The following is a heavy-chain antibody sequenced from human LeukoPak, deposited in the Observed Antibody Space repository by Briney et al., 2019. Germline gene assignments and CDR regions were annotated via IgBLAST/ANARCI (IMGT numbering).Heavy chain of an antibody. CDR2: ISAYNGNT. V-gene: IGHV1-18*01. CDR3: ARDLYSSSWYGAFDI. Sequence: GASVTVSFKASGYTFTSYGISGVRQAPGQGREWMGWISAYNGNTSYAQKRQGRVTMTTDTSTSTAYMELRSLRSDDTAVYYCARDLYSSSWYGAFDIWGQGTMVTVSS. CDR1: GYTFTSYG. J-gene: IGHJ3*02. D-gene: IGHD6-13*01.